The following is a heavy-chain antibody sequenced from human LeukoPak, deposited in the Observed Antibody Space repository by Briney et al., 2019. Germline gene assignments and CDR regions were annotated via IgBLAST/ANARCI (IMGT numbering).Heavy chain of an antibody. D-gene: IGHD5-18*01. V-gene: IGHV3-66*01. CDR2: IYSGGST. CDR1: GFTVSSNS. Sequence: GGSLRLSCAASGFTVSSNSMSWVRQAPGKGLEWVSVIYSGGSTYYADSVKGRFTFSRDNSKNTLYLQMNSLRAEDTAVYYCARGGGRYSYGFAFDYWGQGTLVTVSS. CDR3: ARGGGRYSYGFAFDY. J-gene: IGHJ4*02.